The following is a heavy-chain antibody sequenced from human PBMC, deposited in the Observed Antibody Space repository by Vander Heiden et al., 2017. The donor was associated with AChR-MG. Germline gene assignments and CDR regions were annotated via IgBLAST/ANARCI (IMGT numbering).Heavy chain of an antibody. CDR1: GGSFSGYY. D-gene: IGHD3-10*01. Sequence: QVQLQQWGAGLLKPSETLSLTCVVYGGSFSGYYWSWIRQPPGKGLEWIGEINHSESTNYNPSLKSRVTISVDTSKNQFSLKLSSVIAADTAVYYCARGRVVLWFGECNFGPTSFDYWGQGTVVTVSS. V-gene: IGHV4-34*01. CDR2: INHSEST. J-gene: IGHJ4*02. CDR3: ARGRVVLWFGECNFGPTSFDY.